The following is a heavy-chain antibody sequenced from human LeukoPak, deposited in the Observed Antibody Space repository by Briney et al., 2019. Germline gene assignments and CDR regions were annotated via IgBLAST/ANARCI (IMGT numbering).Heavy chain of an antibody. D-gene: IGHD3-10*01. Sequence: SETLSLTCTVSGGSISSGDYYWSWIRQSAGKGLEWLGRFYISGDTNYNPSLKSRVTISVDTSKNQLSLRLTSVTAADTAVYNCARVSGSGSYNWFDPWGQGTLVTVSS. CDR3: ARVSGSGSYNWFDP. CDR1: GGSISSGDYY. J-gene: IGHJ5*02. V-gene: IGHV4-61*02. CDR2: FYISGDT.